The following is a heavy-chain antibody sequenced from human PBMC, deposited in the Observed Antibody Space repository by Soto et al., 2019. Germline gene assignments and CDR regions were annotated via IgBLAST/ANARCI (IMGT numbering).Heavy chain of an antibody. D-gene: IGHD3-16*01. Sequence: QVQLVQSGADVKKPGSSVKVSCKTSGGSFGSSAISWVLQAPAQGLEWMGAIIPVFDKANYAQNFQGRLTITSGELTGTVFMDVSSLRSEYTAVYFCARLRRDWGYALDHWGLGTLDTDSS. CDR1: GGSFGSSA. J-gene: IGHJ3*01. CDR3: ARLRRDWGYALDH. CDR2: IIPVFDKA. V-gene: IGHV1-69*01.